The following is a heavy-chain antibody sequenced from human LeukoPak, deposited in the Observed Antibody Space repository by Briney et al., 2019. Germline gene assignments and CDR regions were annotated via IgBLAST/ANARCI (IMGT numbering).Heavy chain of an antibody. CDR1: GYTFINYG. CDR2: TSGDNVNT. V-gene: IGHV1-18*01. Sequence: ASVKVSCKASGYTFINYGISWVRQARGQGLEWMGWTSGDNVNTYYAQKFLGRVIMTTDISTTTAYMELRSLRPDDTAVYYCVRDWEWKAARNLXDPWGQGTRVT. J-gene: IGHJ5*02. CDR3: VRDWEWKAARNLXDP. D-gene: IGHD6-6*01.